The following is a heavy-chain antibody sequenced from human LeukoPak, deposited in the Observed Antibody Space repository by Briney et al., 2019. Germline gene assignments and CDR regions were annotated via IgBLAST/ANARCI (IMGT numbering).Heavy chain of an antibody. CDR1: GFSFSSYG. D-gene: IGHD4-17*01. Sequence: GGSLRLSCAASGFSFSSYGMHWARQAPGKGLEWVALIWYDGSTQYYAASVKGRFTISRDNSKNTLYLQMNNLRAEDTAVYYCARDPGGGDYEKSLDYWGQGTLVTVSS. J-gene: IGHJ4*02. CDR3: ARDPGGGDYEKSLDY. CDR2: IWYDGSTQ. V-gene: IGHV3-33*08.